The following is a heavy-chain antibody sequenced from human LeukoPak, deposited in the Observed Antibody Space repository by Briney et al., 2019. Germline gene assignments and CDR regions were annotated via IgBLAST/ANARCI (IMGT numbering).Heavy chain of an antibody. D-gene: IGHD3-10*01. CDR3: AKDYEGVRGVRIDY. Sequence: GGSLRLSCAASGFTFSSYAMSWIRQAPGKGLEWVSAISGSGGSTYYADSVKGRFTISRDNSKNTLYLQMNSLRAEDTAVYYCAKDYEGVRGVRIDYWGQGTLVTVSS. V-gene: IGHV3-23*01. CDR1: GFTFSSYA. J-gene: IGHJ4*02. CDR2: ISGSGGST.